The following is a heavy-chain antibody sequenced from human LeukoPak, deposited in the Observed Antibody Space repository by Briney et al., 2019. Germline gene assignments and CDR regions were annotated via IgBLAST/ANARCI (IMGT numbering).Heavy chain of an antibody. CDR1: GGSISSYY. D-gene: IGHD6-13*01. CDR3: ARGGSSSSLNHFDY. V-gene: IGHV4-59*01. CDR2: IYYSGST. Sequence: PSETLSLTCTVSGGSISSYYWSWIRQPPGAGLEWIGYIYYSGSTNYNPSLKSRVTMSVDKFKNQFSLNLSSVTAADTAVYYCARGGSSSSLNHFDYWGQGTLVTVSS. J-gene: IGHJ4*02.